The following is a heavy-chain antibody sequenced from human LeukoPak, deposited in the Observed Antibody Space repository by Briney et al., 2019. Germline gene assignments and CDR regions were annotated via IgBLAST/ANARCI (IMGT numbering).Heavy chain of an antibody. V-gene: IGHV3-15*01. J-gene: IGHJ4*02. Sequence: PGGSLRLSCAASGFTFSNAWMSWVRQTPGKGLEWVGRIKSKTDGGITGYVAPVKGRFTISRDDSKNTLYLQMNSLKSEDTAVYYCTTDYGSGSYRYFNYWGQGTLVTVSS. CDR1: GFTFSNAW. CDR2: IKSKTDGGIT. D-gene: IGHD3-10*01. CDR3: TTDYGSGSYRYFNY.